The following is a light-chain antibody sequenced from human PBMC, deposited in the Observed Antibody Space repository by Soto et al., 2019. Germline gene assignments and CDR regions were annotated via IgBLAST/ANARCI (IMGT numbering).Light chain of an antibody. CDR2: KAS. V-gene: IGKV1-5*03. CDR3: QHYNSYSEA. J-gene: IGKJ1*01. Sequence: DIQMTQSPSTLSGSVGDRVTITCRASQTISSWLAWYQQKPGKAHKLLIYKASTLKSGVPSRFSGSGSGTEFTLNLSCLQPDDFATYYCQHYNSYSEAFDQGTKVELK. CDR1: QTISSW.